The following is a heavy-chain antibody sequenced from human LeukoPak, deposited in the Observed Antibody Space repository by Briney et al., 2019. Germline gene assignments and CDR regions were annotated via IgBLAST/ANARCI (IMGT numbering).Heavy chain of an antibody. CDR1: GLTFSTCW. CDR2: INQDGSET. Sequence: GGSLRLSCAASGLTFSTCWLTWVRRAPGKGLEWVSNINQDGSETYYVDSVKGRFTISRDNAKNSLYLQMNSLRVEDTAVYYCARGESSAWYRPGRHPYYYYMDVWGIGTTVTVSS. V-gene: IGHV3-7*01. D-gene: IGHD6-13*01. CDR3: ARGESSAWYRPGRHPYYYYMDV. J-gene: IGHJ6*03.